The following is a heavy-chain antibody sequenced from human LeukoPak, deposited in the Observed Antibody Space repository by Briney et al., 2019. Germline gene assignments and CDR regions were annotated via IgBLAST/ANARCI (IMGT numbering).Heavy chain of an antibody. CDR2: ISGSGGST. D-gene: IGHD6-19*01. CDR3: AKFGRSGWSPFYFDY. Sequence: GASLRLSCAASGFTFISYAMTWVRQAPGMGLEWVSVISGSGGSTYYADSVKGRFTVSRDNSKNTLYLQMNSLRGEDTALYYCAKFGRSGWSPFYFDYWGQGTLVTVSS. J-gene: IGHJ4*02. CDR1: GFTFISYA. V-gene: IGHV3-23*01.